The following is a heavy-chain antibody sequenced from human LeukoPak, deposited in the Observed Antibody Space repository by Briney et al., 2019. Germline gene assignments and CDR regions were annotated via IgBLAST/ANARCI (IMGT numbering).Heavy chain of an antibody. CDR2: ITWNGNFF. CDR1: GFTFRDYA. V-gene: IGHV3-9*01. CDR3: VSSPAVRALNFVFDH. J-gene: IGHJ4*02. D-gene: IGHD3-10*01. Sequence: GGSLRLSCTASGFTFRDYAMHWVRQTPGKGLEGVSCITWNGNFFDYAHSVKDRFIISRDNDKKSLYMQMNRLRDEETGWDLAVSSPAVRALNFVFDHWGQGALVTVSS.